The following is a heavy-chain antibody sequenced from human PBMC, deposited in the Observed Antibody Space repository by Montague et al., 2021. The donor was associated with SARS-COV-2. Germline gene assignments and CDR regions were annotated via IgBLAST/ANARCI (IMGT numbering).Heavy chain of an antibody. Sequence: SETLSLTCTVSGGSIRSYYWSWIRQTPGKGLEWIGYIYYDGSTNYNPSLKSRVTMSVDSSKNQFSLGLSSVTAADTAVSYCARYGGYFENWGQGTLVTVSS. CDR1: GGSIRSYY. CDR2: IYYDGST. CDR3: ARYGGYFEN. V-gene: IGHV4-59*03. D-gene: IGHD3-16*01. J-gene: IGHJ4*02.